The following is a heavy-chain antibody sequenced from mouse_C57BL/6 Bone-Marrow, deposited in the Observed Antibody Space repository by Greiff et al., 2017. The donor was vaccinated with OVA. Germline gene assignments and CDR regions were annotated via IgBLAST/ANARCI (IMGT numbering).Heavy chain of an antibody. CDR1: GFIIKDDY. V-gene: IGHV14-4*01. J-gene: IGHJ4*01. CDR2: IDPENGDT. Sequence: VQLKESGAELVRPGASVTLSCTASGFIIKDDYMHWVKQRPEQGLEWIGWIDPENGDTEYASKFQGKATITADTSSNPVYLQISSLTAEDTAVYYCTTGGTDDYAMDYWGQGTSVTVSS. D-gene: IGHD4-1*01. CDR3: TTGGTDDYAMDY.